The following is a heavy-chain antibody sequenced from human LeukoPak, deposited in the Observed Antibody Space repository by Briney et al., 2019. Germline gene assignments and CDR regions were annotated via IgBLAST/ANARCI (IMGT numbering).Heavy chain of an antibody. Sequence: ASVKVSCKASGYTFTSYYMHWVRQAPGQGLEWMGIINPSGGSTSYAQKFQGRVTMTEDTSTDTAYMELSSLRSEDTAVYYCAVGYCTNGVCYTIGYWGQGTLVTVSS. CDR1: GYTFTSYY. V-gene: IGHV1-46*01. CDR3: AVGYCTNGVCYTIGY. D-gene: IGHD2-8*01. CDR2: INPSGGST. J-gene: IGHJ4*02.